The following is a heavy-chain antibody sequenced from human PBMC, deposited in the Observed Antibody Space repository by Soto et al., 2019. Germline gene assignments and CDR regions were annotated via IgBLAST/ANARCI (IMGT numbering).Heavy chain of an antibody. CDR1: GYTFTSCD. CDR2: MNPNSGNT. V-gene: IGHV1-8*01. Sequence: ASVKVSCKASGYTFTSCDINWVRQATGQGLEWMGWMNPNSGNTGYAQKFQGRVTMTRNTSISTAYMELSSLRSEDTAVYYCARASGDYDWFDPWGQGTLVTVPS. CDR3: ARASGDYDWFDP. D-gene: IGHD4-17*01. J-gene: IGHJ5*02.